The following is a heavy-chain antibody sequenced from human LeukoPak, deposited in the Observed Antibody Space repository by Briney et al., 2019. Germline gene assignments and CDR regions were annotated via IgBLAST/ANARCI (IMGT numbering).Heavy chain of an antibody. V-gene: IGHV1-8*03. D-gene: IGHD6-13*01. CDR1: GYTFTSYD. CDR3: ARGVSGRSSWSYYYMDV. CDR2: MNPNSGNT. Sequence: ASVKVFCKASGYTFTSYDINWVRQATGQGLEWMGWMNPNSGNTGYAQKFQGRVTITRNASISTAYMELSSLRSEDTAVYYCARGVSGRSSWSYYYMDVWGKGTTVTVSS. J-gene: IGHJ6*03.